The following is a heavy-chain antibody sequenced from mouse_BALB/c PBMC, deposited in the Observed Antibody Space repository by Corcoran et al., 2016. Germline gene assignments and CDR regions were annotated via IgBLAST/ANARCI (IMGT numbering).Heavy chain of an antibody. V-gene: IGHV1S56*01. J-gene: IGHJ2*01. CDR1: GYTFTSYD. Sequence: QAELQQSGPLLSKPGALVNIACKASGYTFTSYDINLVKQRPGQGLEWIGWIYPGDGSTKYNEKFKGKATLTADKSSSTAYMQLSSLTSENSAVYFCARGTGSYCNYWGPSTTHTLSS. CDR3: ARGTGSYCNY. CDR2: IYPGDGST. D-gene: IGHD4-1*01.